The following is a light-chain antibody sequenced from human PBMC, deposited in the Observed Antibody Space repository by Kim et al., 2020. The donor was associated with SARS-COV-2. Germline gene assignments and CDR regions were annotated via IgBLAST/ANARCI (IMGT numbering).Light chain of an antibody. CDR1: QDIGNF. CDR2: GAS. Sequence: DIQMTQSPSSLSASVGDRVTITCQATQDIGNFLNWYQQKPGKALKLLIYGASNLETGAPSRFSGSGSGTDYTFTISSLQPEDVATYYCQQYDNLPITFGQGTRLEIK. V-gene: IGKV1-33*01. CDR3: QQYDNLPIT. J-gene: IGKJ5*01.